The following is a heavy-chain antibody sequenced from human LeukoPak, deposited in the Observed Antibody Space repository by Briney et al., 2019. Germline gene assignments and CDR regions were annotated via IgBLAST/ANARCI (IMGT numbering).Heavy chain of an antibody. J-gene: IGHJ4*02. V-gene: IGHV3-23*01. D-gene: IGHD2-2*01. CDR2: ISGSGGST. Sequence: GGSLRLPCAASGFTFSIYAMSWVRQAPGKGLEWVSAISGSGGSTYYADSVKGRFTISRDNSKNTLYLQMNSLRAEDTAVYYCAKDPSLEGYCSSTSCTLVHWGQGTLVTVSS. CDR3: AKDPSLEGYCSSTSCTLVH. CDR1: GFTFSIYA.